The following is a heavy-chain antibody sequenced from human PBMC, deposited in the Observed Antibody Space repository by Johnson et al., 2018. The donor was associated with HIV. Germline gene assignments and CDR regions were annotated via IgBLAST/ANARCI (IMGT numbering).Heavy chain of an antibody. J-gene: IGHJ3*02. CDR2: IYSGGST. V-gene: IGHV3-66*01. Sequence: EVQLVESWGGVVQPGRSLRLSCAASGFTFSSYAMHWVRQAPGKGLEWVSVIYSGGSTYYADSVKGRFTISRENAKNSLYLQMNSLRAGDTAVYYCARVGYHDAFDIWGQGTMVTVSS. CDR1: GFTFSSYA. CDR3: ARVGYHDAFDI. D-gene: IGHD3-16*02.